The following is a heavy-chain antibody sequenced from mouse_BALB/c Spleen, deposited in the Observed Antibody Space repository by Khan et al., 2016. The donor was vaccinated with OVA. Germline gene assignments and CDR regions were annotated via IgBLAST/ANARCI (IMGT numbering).Heavy chain of an antibody. Sequence: QVQLQQSGAGLVRPSQSLTITCTVSGFSLTIYCVHWVRQSPGRGLEWLGVIRRGGNTDYNAAFIYRQSITTGNSKSQAFFQMNRLQTDDTAMYYCARNSYMCYFAYWGQGTLVTVSA. CDR3: ARNSYMCYFAY. V-gene: IGHV2-2*01. D-gene: IGHD1-1*01. CDR2: IRRGGNT. J-gene: IGHJ3*01. CDR1: GFSLTIYC.